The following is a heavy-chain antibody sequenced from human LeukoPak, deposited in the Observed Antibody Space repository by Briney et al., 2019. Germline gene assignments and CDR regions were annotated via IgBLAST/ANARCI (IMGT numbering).Heavy chain of an antibody. J-gene: IGHJ4*02. Sequence: GGSLRLSCAASGSTFSSDGMNWVRQAPGMGLEWVSYIGSSGGDIYYADSVTGRFTISRDNAKNSLYLQMNSLRAEDTAVYYCARDGFDGTGSYWGQGTLVTVSS. CDR3: ARDGFDGTGSY. CDR1: GSTFSSDG. D-gene: IGHD3-22*01. V-gene: IGHV3-21*05. CDR2: IGSSGGDI.